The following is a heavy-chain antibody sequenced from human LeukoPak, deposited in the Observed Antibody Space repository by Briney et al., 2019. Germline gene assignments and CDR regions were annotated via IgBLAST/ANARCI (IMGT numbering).Heavy chain of an antibody. Sequence: SGPTLVKPTQTLTLTCTFSGFSLTSSGVGVGCIRQPPGKALEWLALIYWDDDKRYNTSLKSRLTITKDTSKNQVVLTMTNMDPVDTATYYCAHSSYYSWYFGYWGQGTLVTVST. CDR2: IYWDDDK. CDR3: AHSSYYSWYFGY. D-gene: IGHD3-22*01. V-gene: IGHV2-5*02. J-gene: IGHJ4*02. CDR1: GFSLTSSGVG.